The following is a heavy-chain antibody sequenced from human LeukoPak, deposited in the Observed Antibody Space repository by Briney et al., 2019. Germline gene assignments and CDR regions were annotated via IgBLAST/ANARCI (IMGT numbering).Heavy chain of an antibody. D-gene: IGHD2-15*01. CDR2: INWNGGST. CDR3: AREAYCSGGSCYSGRAFDI. Sequence: GGSLRLSCAASGFTFSSYGMSWVRQAPGKGLEWVSGINWNGGSTGYADSVKGRFTISRDNAKNSLYLQMNSLRAEDTAVYYCAREAYCSGGSCYSGRAFDIWGQGTMVTVSS. V-gene: IGHV3-20*04. J-gene: IGHJ3*02. CDR1: GFTFSSYG.